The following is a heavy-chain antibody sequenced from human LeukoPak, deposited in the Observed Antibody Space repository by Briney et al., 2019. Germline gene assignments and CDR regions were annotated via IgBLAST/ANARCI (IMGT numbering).Heavy chain of an antibody. CDR1: GFTFDDYA. Sequence: GGSLRLSCAASGFTFDDYAMHWVRQAPGKGLEWVSGISWNSGSIGYADSAKGRFTISRDNAKNSLYLQMNSLRAEDTALYYCAKDSSAVAGTSFDYWGQGTLVTVSS. CDR2: ISWNSGSI. D-gene: IGHD6-19*01. V-gene: IGHV3-9*01. J-gene: IGHJ4*02. CDR3: AKDSSAVAGTSFDY.